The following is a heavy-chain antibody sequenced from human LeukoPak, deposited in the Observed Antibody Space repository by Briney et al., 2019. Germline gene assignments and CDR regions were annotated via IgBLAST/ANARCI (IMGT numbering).Heavy chain of an antibody. CDR3: ARQYSGCDTYYFDY. V-gene: IGHV3-7*01. D-gene: IGHD5-12*01. CDR2: IKQDGSEK. CDR1: GFTFSSYW. J-gene: IGHJ4*02. Sequence: GGSLRLSCAASGFTFSSYWMSWVRQAPGKGLEWVANIKQDGSEKYYVDSVKGRFTISRDNAKNSLYLQMNSLRAEDTAVYYCARQYSGCDTYYFDYWGQGTLVTVSS.